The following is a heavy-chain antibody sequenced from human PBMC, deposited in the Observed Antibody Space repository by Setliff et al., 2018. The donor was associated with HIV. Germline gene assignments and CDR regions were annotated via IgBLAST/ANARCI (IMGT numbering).Heavy chain of an antibody. CDR3: ARGIRDSCEGSPYYSYCYMDV. V-gene: IGHV4-31*03. D-gene: IGHD3-9*01. CDR1: GGSINSGCYS. Sequence: LSLTCTVSGGSINSGCYSWTWVRHVQGKGLEWIGFVFYTGATYSSPSLKSRITMSVDTSGNQFSLKVNSVTAADTAVYYCARGIRDSCEGSPYYSYCYMDVWGTGTTVTVSS. CDR2: VFYTGAT. J-gene: IGHJ6*03.